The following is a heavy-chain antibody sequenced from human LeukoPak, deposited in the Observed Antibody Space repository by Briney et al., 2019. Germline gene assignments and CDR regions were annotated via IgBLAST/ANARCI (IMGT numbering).Heavy chain of an antibody. Sequence: VASVKVSCKASGYTFTSYYMHWVRQAPGQGLEWMGWINPNSGGTNYAQKFQGRVTMTRDTSISTAYMELSRLRSDDTAVYYCAIRPSILPILFDPWGQGTLVTVSS. J-gene: IGHJ5*02. D-gene: IGHD3-3*01. CDR3: AIRPSILPILFDP. V-gene: IGHV1-2*02. CDR2: INPNSGGT. CDR1: GYTFTSYY.